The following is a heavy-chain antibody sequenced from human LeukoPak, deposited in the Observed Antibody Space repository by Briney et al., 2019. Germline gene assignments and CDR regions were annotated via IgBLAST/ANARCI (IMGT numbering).Heavy chain of an antibody. CDR1: GLTFSTYS. CDR3: ARLLSTLHSPSDF. Sequence: GGSLRLSCAASGLTFSTYSMNWVRQAPGQGLEWVSSISSTSGFMFYADSVKGRFTISRDNAKNSLYLQVNSLRAEDTAVYYCARLLSTLHSPSDFWGQGTLVTVSS. V-gene: IGHV3-21*01. CDR2: ISSTSGFM. D-gene: IGHD3-10*01. J-gene: IGHJ4*02.